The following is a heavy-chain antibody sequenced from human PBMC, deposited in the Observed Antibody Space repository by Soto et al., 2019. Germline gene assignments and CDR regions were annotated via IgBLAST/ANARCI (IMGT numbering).Heavy chain of an antibody. J-gene: IGHJ3*02. CDR2: MNPNSGNT. V-gene: IGHV1-8*02. D-gene: IGHD3-10*01. Sequence: ASVKVSCKASGYTFTSYDINWVRQATGQGLEWMGWMNPNSGNTGYAQKFQGSITMTRNTSIRTAYMELSSLRSEDTAVYYCARGPGGGDAFDIWGQGTMVTVSS. CDR3: ARGPGGGDAFDI. CDR1: GYTFTSYD.